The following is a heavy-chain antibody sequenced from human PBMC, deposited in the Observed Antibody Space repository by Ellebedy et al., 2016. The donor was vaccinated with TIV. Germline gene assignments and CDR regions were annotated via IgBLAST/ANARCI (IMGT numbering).Heavy chain of an antibody. CDR1: GFTFSSYA. Sequence: GESLKISXAASGFTFSSYAMSWVRQAPGKGLEWVSAISGSGGSTYYADSVKGRFTISRDNSKNTLYLQMNSLRAEDTAVYYCAKDEYYDFWGGHNPWGQGTLVTVSS. CDR3: AKDEYYDFWGGHNP. D-gene: IGHD3-3*01. CDR2: ISGSGGST. V-gene: IGHV3-23*01. J-gene: IGHJ5*02.